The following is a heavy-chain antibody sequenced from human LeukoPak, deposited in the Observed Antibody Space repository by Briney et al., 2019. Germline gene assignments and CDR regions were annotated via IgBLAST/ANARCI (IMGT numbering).Heavy chain of an antibody. V-gene: IGHV3-53*01. Sequence: PGGSLRLSCAASGFTVSNDYMSWVRQAPGKGLEWVPVIYSGGTTKYADSVKGRFTISRDNSKNTLYLQMNSLRAEDTAVYYCAKEGRGYTNGYNDALDIWGQGTMVTVSS. CDR2: IYSGGTT. CDR1: GFTVSNDY. J-gene: IGHJ3*02. D-gene: IGHD5-18*01. CDR3: AKEGRGYTNGYNDALDI.